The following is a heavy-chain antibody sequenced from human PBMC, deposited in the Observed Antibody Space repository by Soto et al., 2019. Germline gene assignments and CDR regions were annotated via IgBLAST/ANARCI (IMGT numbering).Heavy chain of an antibody. Sequence: PSETLSLTCTVSGGSISSGGYSWSWVRQPPGKGLEWIGYIYHSGSTYYNPSLKSRVTISVDRSKNQFSLKLSSVTAADTAVYYCARGMTTVTTLDYWGQGTLVTVSS. D-gene: IGHD4-4*01. CDR3: ARGMTTVTTLDY. CDR1: GGSISSGGYS. V-gene: IGHV4-30-2*01. CDR2: IYHSGST. J-gene: IGHJ4*02.